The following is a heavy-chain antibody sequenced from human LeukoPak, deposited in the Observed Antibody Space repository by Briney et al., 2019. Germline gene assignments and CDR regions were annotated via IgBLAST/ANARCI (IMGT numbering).Heavy chain of an antibody. CDR2: INTNSGHP. J-gene: IGHJ4*02. CDR3: AREGIYCSTSTTCYYDS. CDR1: GYTFSSYA. V-gene: IGHV7-4-1*02. D-gene: IGHD2-2*01. Sequence: GASVKVSCKASGYTFSSYAMNWVRQVPGQGLEWMGWINTNSGHPSYAQGFTGRFVFPLDTSLNTAYLQISSLEAADTAVYYCAREGIYCSTSTTCYYDSWGQGTLITVSS.